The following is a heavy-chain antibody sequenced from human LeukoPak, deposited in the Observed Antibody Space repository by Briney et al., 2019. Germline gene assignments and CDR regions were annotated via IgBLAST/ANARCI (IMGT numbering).Heavy chain of an antibody. CDR3: ARTLGIYNWFDP. CDR1: GGTFSSYA. J-gene: IGHJ5*02. CDR2: IIPIFGTA. Sequence: ASVKVSCKASGGTFSSYAISWVRQAPGQGLEWMGGIIPIFGTANYAQKFQGRVTITADESTSTAYMELSSLRSEDTALYYCARTLGIYNWFDPWGQGTLVTVSS. V-gene: IGHV1-69*13. D-gene: IGHD7-27*01.